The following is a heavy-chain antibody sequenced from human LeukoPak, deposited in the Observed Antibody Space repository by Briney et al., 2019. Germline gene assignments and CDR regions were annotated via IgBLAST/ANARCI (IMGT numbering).Heavy chain of an antibody. CDR2: ISGSGGST. J-gene: IGHJ4*02. CDR3: AKETGAWNDIGGNFDY. CDR1: GFTFDNYG. Sequence: PGGSLRLSCAASGFTFDNYGIGWVRQAPGKGLEWVSAISGSGGSTYYADSVKGRFTISRDNSKNTLYLQMNSLRAEDTAVYYCAKETGAWNDIGGNFDYWGQGTLVTVSS. V-gene: IGHV3-23*01. D-gene: IGHD1-1*01.